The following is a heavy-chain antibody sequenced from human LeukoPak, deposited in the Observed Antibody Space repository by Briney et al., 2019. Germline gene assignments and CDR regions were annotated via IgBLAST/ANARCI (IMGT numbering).Heavy chain of an antibody. CDR1: GGSINSYY. CDR2: IYYSGST. Sequence: PSETLSLTCTVSGGSINSYYWSWIRQPPGKGLEWIGYIYYSGSTNYNPSLKSRVTISVDTSKNQFSLKLSSVTAADTAVYYCARVAFVGPAAIYPPDYWGQGTLVTVSS. D-gene: IGHD2-2*01. CDR3: ARVAFVGPAAIYPPDY. J-gene: IGHJ4*02. V-gene: IGHV4-59*01.